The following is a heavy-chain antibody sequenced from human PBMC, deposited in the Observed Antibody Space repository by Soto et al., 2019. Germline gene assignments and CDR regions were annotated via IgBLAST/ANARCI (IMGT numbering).Heavy chain of an antibody. Sequence: GGSLRLSCAVSGFTFSSYWMHWVRQAPGKGLVWVSRISGDGSTTQYADSVKGRFTLSRDNAKNTLYLQLSSLRAEDTAVYYCASEGYCNSGTCLAYWGQGALVTVSS. CDR2: ISGDGSTT. CDR3: ASEGYCNSGTCLAY. V-gene: IGHV3-74*03. D-gene: IGHD2-15*01. J-gene: IGHJ4*02. CDR1: GFTFSSYW.